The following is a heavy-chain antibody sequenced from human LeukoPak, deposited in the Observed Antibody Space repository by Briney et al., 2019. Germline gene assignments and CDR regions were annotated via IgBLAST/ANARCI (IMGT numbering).Heavy chain of an antibody. V-gene: IGHV1-69*13. Sequence: SVKVSCRASGGTFSSYAFSWVRQAPGQGLEWMGGIIPIFGTANYAQKFQGRVTITADESTSTAYMELSSLRSEDTAVYYCARSKDLRLDDIYYWGQGTLVTVSS. CDR3: ARSKDLRLDDIYY. CDR2: IIPIFGTA. CDR1: GGTFSSYA. J-gene: IGHJ4*02. D-gene: IGHD3-9*01.